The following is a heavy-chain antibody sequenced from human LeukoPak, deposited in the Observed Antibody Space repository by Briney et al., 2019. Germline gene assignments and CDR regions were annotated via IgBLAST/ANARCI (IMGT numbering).Heavy chain of an antibody. CDR2: ISNSDTIM. CDR3: AREGGEWELLRTFDY. J-gene: IGHJ4*02. V-gene: IGHV3-11*04. CDR1: GFTFSDSY. Sequence: GGSLRLSCAASGFTFSDSYMSWIRQAPGKGLEWVSYISNSDTIMYYADSVKGRFTISRDNAKNSLYLQMNSLRAEDTAVYYCAREGGEWELLRTFDYWGQGTLVTVSS. D-gene: IGHD1-26*01.